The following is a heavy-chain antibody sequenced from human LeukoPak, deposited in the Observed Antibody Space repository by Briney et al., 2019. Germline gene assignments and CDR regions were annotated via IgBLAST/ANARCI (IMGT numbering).Heavy chain of an antibody. CDR2: IYYSGST. CDR1: GGSISSGGYY. CDR3: ARIGSTGWFDP. Sequence: SETLPLTCTVSGGSISSGGYYWSWLRQHPGKGLEWIGYIYYSGSTYYNPSLKSRVTISVDTSKNQFSLKLSSVTAADTAVYYSARIGSTGWFDPWGQGTLVTVSS. V-gene: IGHV4-31*03. J-gene: IGHJ5*02. D-gene: IGHD1-14*01.